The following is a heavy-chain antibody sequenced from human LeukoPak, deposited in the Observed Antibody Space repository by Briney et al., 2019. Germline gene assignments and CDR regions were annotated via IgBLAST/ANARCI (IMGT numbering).Heavy chain of an antibody. V-gene: IGHV3-30-3*01. CDR1: GLTFSSYA. CDR3: ARDDRVIASDY. Sequence: GGSLRLSCAASGLTFSSYAMHWVRQAPGKGLEWVAVISYDGSNKYYADSVKGRFTISRDISKNSLCLQMNSLRAEDTAVYYCARDDRVIASDYWGQGTLVTVSS. J-gene: IGHJ4*02. CDR2: ISYDGSNK. D-gene: IGHD2-21*01.